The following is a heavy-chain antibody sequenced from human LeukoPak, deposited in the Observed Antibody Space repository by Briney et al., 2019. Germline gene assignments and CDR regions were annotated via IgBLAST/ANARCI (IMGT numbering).Heavy chain of an antibody. CDR2: VKTKAEGGTT. CDR3: TTEDF. CDR1: GFTFSSYA. D-gene: IGHD3/OR15-3a*01. J-gene: IGHJ3*01. Sequence: GGSLRLSCAASGFTFSSYAMSWVRQAPGKGLEWVGRVKTKAEGGTTDYAAPVKGRFTITRDDSKNTVHLQMNSLKCEDTAVYYCTTEDFWGEGTLVTVSS. V-gene: IGHV3-15*01.